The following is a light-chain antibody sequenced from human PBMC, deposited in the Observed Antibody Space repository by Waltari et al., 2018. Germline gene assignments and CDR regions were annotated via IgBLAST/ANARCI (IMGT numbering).Light chain of an antibody. CDR2: ADN. J-gene: IGLJ3*02. V-gene: IGLV1-40*01. CDR3: QSYDSSLSGPWV. Sequence: QSVLTQPPSVSGAPGQRVTISCTGSRSNIGAGNDIHWSQQLPGTAPKLLIYADNNRPSGVPDRFSGSKSGTSASLAITGLQAEDEADYYCQSYDSSLSGPWVFGGGTKLTVL. CDR1: RSNIGAGND.